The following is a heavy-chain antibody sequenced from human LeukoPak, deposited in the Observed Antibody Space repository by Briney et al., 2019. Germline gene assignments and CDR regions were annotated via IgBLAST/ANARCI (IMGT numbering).Heavy chain of an antibody. CDR2: IYYSGST. Sequence: SETLSLTCTVSGGSISSYYWSWIRQPPGKGLEWIGYIYYSGSTNYNPSLKSRVTISVDTSKNQFSLKLSSVTAADTAVYYCARGGWNPRGYYMDVWGKGTTVTVSS. D-gene: IGHD1-1*01. V-gene: IGHV4-59*01. CDR3: ARGGWNPRGYYMDV. CDR1: GGSISSYY. J-gene: IGHJ6*03.